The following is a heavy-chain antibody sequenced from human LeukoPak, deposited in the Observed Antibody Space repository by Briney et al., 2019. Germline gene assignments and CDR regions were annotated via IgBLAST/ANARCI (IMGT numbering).Heavy chain of an antibody. CDR2: ISSSGSTI. CDR3: ASVGSSGYYKDFGAFDI. CDR1: GFTFSDYY. Sequence: GGSLLLSCAASGFTFSDYYMSWIRQAPGKGLEWVSYISSSGSTIYYADSVKGRFTISRDNAKNSLYLQMNSLRAEDTAVYYCASVGSSGYYKDFGAFDIWGQGTMVTVSS. J-gene: IGHJ3*02. D-gene: IGHD3-22*01. V-gene: IGHV3-11*01.